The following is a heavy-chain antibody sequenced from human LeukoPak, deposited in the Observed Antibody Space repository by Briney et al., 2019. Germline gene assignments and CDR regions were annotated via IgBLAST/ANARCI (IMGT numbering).Heavy chain of an antibody. V-gene: IGHV4-34*01. CDR2: INHSGST. D-gene: IGHD3-10*01. J-gene: IGHJ3*02. CDR3: ARVPYYYGSGSYDAFDI. CDR1: GGSFSGYY. Sequence: SETLSLTGAVYGGSFSGYYWSWIRQPPGKGLEWIGEINHSGSTNYNPSLKSRVTISVDTSKNQFSLKLSSVTAADTAVYYCARVPYYYGSGSYDAFDIWGQGTMVTVSS.